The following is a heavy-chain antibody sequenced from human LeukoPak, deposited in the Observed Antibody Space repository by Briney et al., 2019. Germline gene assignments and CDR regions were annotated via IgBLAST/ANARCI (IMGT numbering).Heavy chain of an antibody. CDR2: INHSGST. J-gene: IGHJ6*02. D-gene: IGHD3-10*01. V-gene: IGHV4-34*01. Sequence: PSETLSLTCAVYGGSFSGYYWSWIRQPPGKGLEWIGEINHSGSTNYNPSLKSRVTISVDTSKNQFSLKLSSVTAADTAVYYCARAAPMVRGVITHYYGMDVWGQGTTVTVSS. CDR1: GGSFSGYY. CDR3: ARAAPMVRGVITHYYGMDV.